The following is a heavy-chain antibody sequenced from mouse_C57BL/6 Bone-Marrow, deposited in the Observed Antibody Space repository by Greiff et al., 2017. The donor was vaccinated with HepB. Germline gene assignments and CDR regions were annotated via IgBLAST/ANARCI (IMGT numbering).Heavy chain of an antibody. V-gene: IGHV3-6*01. J-gene: IGHJ3*01. CDR2: ISYDGSN. CDR1: GYSITSGYY. D-gene: IGHD2-1*01. CDR3: ARGAIYYGNSWFAY. Sequence: DVKLQESGPGLVKPSQSLSLTCSVTGYSITSGYYWNWIRQFPGNKLEWMGYISYDGSNNYNPSLKNRISITRDTSKNQFFLKLNSVTTEDTATYYCARGAIYYGNSWFAYWGQGTRVTVSA.